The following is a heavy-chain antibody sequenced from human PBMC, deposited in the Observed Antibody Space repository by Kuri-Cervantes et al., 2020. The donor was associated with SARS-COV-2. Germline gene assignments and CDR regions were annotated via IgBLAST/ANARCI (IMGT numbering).Heavy chain of an antibody. CDR3: VTSLPRSGWDGEDAFDI. D-gene: IGHD6-19*01. Sequence: SETLSLTCTVSGDSITSSSYYWGWIRQPPGKGLEWIGNIYNSGNTYYNPSLKSRVTISVDTSKKQFSLRQSSVTAADAAVYYCVTSLPRSGWDGEDAFDIWGQGTMVTVSS. J-gene: IGHJ3*02. V-gene: IGHV4-39*01. CDR2: IYNSGNT. CDR1: GDSITSSSYY.